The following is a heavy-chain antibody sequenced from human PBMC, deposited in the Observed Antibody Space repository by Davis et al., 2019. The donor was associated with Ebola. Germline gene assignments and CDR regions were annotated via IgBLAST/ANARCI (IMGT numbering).Heavy chain of an antibody. J-gene: IGHJ6*02. CDR2: IKQDGSEK. Sequence: PGGSLRLSCSASGFTFSSYAMHWVRQAPGKGLEWVANIKQDGSEKYYVDSVKGRFTISRDNAKNSLYLQMNSLRAEDTAVYYCAKRNSPWVTSDKVDVWGQGTTVTVSS. V-gene: IGHV3-7*01. CDR1: GFTFSSYA. D-gene: IGHD2-2*01. CDR3: AKRNSPWVTSDKVDV.